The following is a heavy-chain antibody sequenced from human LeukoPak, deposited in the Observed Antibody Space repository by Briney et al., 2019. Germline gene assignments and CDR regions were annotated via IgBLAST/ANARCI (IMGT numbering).Heavy chain of an antibody. Sequence: SETLSLTCAVYGGSFSGYYWSWIRQPPGKGLEWIGEINHSGSTNYNPSLKSRVTISVETSKNQVSLNLSSVTAADTAVYYCARGRTIIADYCSSTSCSHRRWFDPWGQGTLVTVSS. J-gene: IGHJ5*02. CDR3: ARGRTIIADYCSSTSCSHRRWFDP. CDR2: INHSGST. CDR1: GGSFSGYY. D-gene: IGHD2-2*01. V-gene: IGHV4-34*01.